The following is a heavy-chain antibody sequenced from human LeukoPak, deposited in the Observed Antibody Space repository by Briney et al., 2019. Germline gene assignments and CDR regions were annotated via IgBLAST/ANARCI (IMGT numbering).Heavy chain of an antibody. CDR1: GGSISSSSYY. CDR3: AGGPDSSSWYPGIDY. Sequence: PSETLSLTXTVSGGSISSSSYYWGWIRQPPGKGLEWIGSIYYSGSTYYNPSLKSRVTISVDTSKNQFSLKLSSVTAADTAVYYCAGGPDSSSWYPGIDYWGQGTLVTVSS. CDR2: IYYSGST. V-gene: IGHV4-39*01. J-gene: IGHJ4*02. D-gene: IGHD6-13*01.